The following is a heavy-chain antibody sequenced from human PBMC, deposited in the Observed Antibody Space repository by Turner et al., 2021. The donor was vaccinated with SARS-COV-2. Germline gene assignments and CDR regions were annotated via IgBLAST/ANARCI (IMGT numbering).Heavy chain of an antibody. CDR1: GGSISSYY. V-gene: IGHV4-59*08. Sequence: QVQLQESGPGLVKPSETLSLTCTVSGGSISSYYWSWIRQPPGKGLEWIGYIHYSGSTNYNPSLKSRVPISVDTSKNQFSLKLSSVTAADTAVYYCARHGFSGWDGGGMDVWGQGTTVTVSS. J-gene: IGHJ6*02. CDR3: ARHGFSGWDGGGMDV. D-gene: IGHD6-19*01. CDR2: IHYSGST.